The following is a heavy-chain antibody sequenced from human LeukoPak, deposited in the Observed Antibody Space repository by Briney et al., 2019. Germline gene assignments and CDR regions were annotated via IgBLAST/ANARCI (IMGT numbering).Heavy chain of an antibody. V-gene: IGHV3-33*01. CDR1: GFTFNSYG. CDR2: IWYDGSNK. J-gene: IGHJ4*02. Sequence: GGSLRLSCAASGFTFNSYGMHWVRQAPGKGLEWEAVIWYDGSNKYYADSVKGRFTISRDNSENTLYLQMDSLRAEDTAVYYCARDPGVRWLVGFDYWGQGTLVTVSS. D-gene: IGHD6-19*01. CDR3: ARDPGVRWLVGFDY.